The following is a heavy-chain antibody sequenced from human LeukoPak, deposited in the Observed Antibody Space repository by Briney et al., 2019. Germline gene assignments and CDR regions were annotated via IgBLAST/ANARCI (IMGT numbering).Heavy chain of an antibody. CDR1: GFTFSSYE. CDR3: ARDSYGTEDFDY. CDR2: ISSSGSTI. D-gene: IGHD5-18*01. V-gene: IGHV3-48*03. Sequence: PGGSLRLSCAASGFTFSSYEMNWVRQAPGKGLEWLSYISSSGSTIYYADSVKDRFTISRDNAKNSMYLQMSSLRAEDTAIYYCARDSYGTEDFDYWGQGTLVTVSS. J-gene: IGHJ4*02.